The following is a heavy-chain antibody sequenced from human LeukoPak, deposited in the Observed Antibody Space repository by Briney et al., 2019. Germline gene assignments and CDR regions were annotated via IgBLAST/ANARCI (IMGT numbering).Heavy chain of an antibody. CDR1: GFILSAHG. Sequence: GGSQRLSCAASGFILSAHGMHWLRQAPGKGLAGVAGMWYDGSREDYADSVKGRFTISRDMSKNTLNLQMNSLRVDDTAMFYCARDLSFGSLDFRGQGTLVNVSS. CDR2: MWYDGSRE. V-gene: IGHV3-33*01. J-gene: IGHJ4*02. CDR3: ARDLSFGSLDF. D-gene: IGHD1-26*01.